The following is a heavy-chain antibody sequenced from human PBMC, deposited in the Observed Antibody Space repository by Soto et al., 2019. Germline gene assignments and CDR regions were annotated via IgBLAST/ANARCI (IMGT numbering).Heavy chain of an antibody. CDR2: INAGNGNT. J-gene: IGHJ4*02. Sequence: QVQLVQSGAEVKKPGASVKVSCKASGYTFTSYAMHWVRQAPGQRLEWKGWINAGNGNTKYSPKFQGRVTLIRDTSASTAYMELSSLRSEDTAVYYCARGASPLIAYWGQGALVTVSS. V-gene: IGHV1-3*01. CDR1: GYTFTSYA. CDR3: ARGASPLIAY. D-gene: IGHD1-26*01.